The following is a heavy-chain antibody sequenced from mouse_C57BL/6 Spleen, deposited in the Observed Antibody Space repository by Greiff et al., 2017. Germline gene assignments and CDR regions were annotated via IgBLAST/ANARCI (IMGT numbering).Heavy chain of an antibody. D-gene: IGHD1-1*01. Sequence: LQESGAELVKPGASVKLSCKASGYTFTSYWMHWVKQRPGQGLEWIGMIHPNSGSTNYNEKFKSKATLTVDKSSSTAYMQRSSLTSEDSAVYYCARPITTVVEDAMDYWGQGTSVTVSS. CDR1: GYTFTSYW. CDR2: IHPNSGST. V-gene: IGHV1-64*01. J-gene: IGHJ4*01. CDR3: ARPITTVVEDAMDY.